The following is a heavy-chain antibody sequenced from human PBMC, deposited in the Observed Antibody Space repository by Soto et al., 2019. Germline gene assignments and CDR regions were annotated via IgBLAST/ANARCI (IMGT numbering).Heavy chain of an antibody. CDR2: INAGNGNT. Sequence: QVQLVQSGAEEKKPGASVKVSCKASGYTFTSYGIQWVRQAPGQRLEWMGWINAGNGNTKYSQKFQGRVTITRDTSASTAYMELSSLRSEDTAVYYCARADGPGFVGPWGQGNLVTVSS. D-gene: IGHD2-2*01. J-gene: IGHJ5*02. CDR3: ARADGPGFVGP. V-gene: IGHV1-3*05. CDR1: GYTFTSYG.